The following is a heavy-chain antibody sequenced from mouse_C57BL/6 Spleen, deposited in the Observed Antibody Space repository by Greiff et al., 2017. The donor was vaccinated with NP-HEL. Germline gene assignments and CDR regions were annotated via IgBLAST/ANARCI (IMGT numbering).Heavy chain of an antibody. CDR1: GFSLTSYG. CDR2: IWSGGST. D-gene: IGHD1-1*01. V-gene: IGHV2-2*01. CDR3: ARNIVPSTVGYFDV. J-gene: IGHJ1*03. Sequence: VQLQQSGPGLVQPSQCLSITCTVSGFSLTSYGVHWVRQSPGKGLEWLGVIWSGGSTDYNAVFISRLSISKDNSKSQVFFKMNSLQADDTAIYYCARNIVPSTVGYFDVWGTGTTVTVSS.